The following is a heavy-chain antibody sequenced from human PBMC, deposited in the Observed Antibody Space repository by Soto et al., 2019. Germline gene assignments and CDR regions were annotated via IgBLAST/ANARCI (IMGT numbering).Heavy chain of an antibody. J-gene: IGHJ4*02. Sequence: PSATLSLTCTVSGGSISSYYWSWIRQPPGKGLEWIGYIYYSGSTNYNPSLKSRVTISVDRSKNQFSLKLSSVTAADTAVYYCAAGGGLPRYYWGQGTLVTVSS. CDR3: AAGGGLPRYY. D-gene: IGHD5-12*01. V-gene: IGHV4-59*12. CDR2: IYYSGST. CDR1: GGSISSYY.